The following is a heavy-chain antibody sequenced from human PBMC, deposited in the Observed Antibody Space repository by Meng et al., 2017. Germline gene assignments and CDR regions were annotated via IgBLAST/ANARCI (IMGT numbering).Heavy chain of an antibody. Sequence: ASVKVSCKASGGTFSSYAISWVRQAPGQGLEWMGGIIPNSGGTNYAQKFQGRVTMTRDTSISTAYMELSRLRSDDTAVYYCASRGYSYGSFLGYWGQGTLVTVSS. CDR3: ASRGYSYGSFLGY. CDR1: GGTFSSYA. J-gene: IGHJ4*02. D-gene: IGHD5-18*01. V-gene: IGHV1-2*02. CDR2: IIPNSGGT.